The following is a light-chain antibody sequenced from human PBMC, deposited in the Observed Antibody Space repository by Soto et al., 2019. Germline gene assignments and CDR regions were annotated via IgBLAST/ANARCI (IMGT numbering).Light chain of an antibody. V-gene: IGLV2-14*01. CDR2: DVS. Sequence: QSVLTQPASVSGSPGQSITISCTGTSSDVGGYNYVSWYQQHPGKAPKLKIYDVSNRPSGVSNRFSGSKSGNTASLTISGLHAEDEADYYCSSYTSSSTLVVFGGGTKLTVL. J-gene: IGLJ2*01. CDR1: SSDVGGYNY. CDR3: SSYTSSSTLVV.